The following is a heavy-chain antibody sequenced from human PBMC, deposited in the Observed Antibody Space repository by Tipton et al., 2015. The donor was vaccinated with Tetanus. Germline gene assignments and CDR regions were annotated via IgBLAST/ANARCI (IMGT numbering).Heavy chain of an antibody. Sequence: SLRLSCAASAFTFSSYDMIWVRQAPGKGLEWVSGISGSGGTTYYADSVRGRFTISRDNSKNTLYLQMNSLRAEDTAVYYCARIGWLQQNKPVFDIWGQGTMVTVSS. CDR2: ISGSGGTT. J-gene: IGHJ3*02. D-gene: IGHD5-24*01. CDR3: ARIGWLQQNKPVFDI. CDR1: AFTFSSYD. V-gene: IGHV3-23*01.